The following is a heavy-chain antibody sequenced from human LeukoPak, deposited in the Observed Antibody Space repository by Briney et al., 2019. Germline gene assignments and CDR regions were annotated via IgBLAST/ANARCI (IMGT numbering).Heavy chain of an antibody. CDR3: ARDSSPYYFDY. V-gene: IGHV3-23*01. Sequence: GGSLRLSCAASGFTFSSYAMSWVRQAPGKGLAWVSAISGSGGSTYYADSVKGRFTISRDNSKNTLYLQMNSLRAEDTAVYYCARDSSPYYFDYWGQGTLVTVSS. CDR2: ISGSGGST. CDR1: GFTFSSYA. D-gene: IGHD3-22*01. J-gene: IGHJ4*02.